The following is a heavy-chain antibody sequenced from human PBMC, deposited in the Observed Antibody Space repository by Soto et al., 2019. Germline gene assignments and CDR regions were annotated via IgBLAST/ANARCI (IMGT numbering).Heavy chain of an antibody. Sequence: SETLSLTCAVYGGSFSGYYWSWIRQPPEKGLEWIGEINHSGSTNYNPSLKSRVNISVDTSKNQYSLKLSSVTAADTDVYYCASNTLTAACNHRIDVWGQGTMVTVSS. CDR3: ASNTLTAACNHRIDV. CDR1: GGSFSGYY. D-gene: IGHD6-13*01. V-gene: IGHV4-34*01. J-gene: IGHJ6*02. CDR2: INHSGST.